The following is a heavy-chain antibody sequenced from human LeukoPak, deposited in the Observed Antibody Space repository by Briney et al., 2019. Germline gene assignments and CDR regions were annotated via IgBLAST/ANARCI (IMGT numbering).Heavy chain of an antibody. CDR1: GGSISSYY. D-gene: IGHD6-19*01. V-gene: IGHV4-59*01. CDR3: ARCGSGPRHYYYYYMDV. J-gene: IGHJ6*03. CDR2: IYYSGST. Sequence: PSETLSLTCTVSGGSISSYYWSWIRQPPGKGLEWIGDIYYSGSTNYNPSLKSRVTISVDTSKNQFSLKLSSVTAADTAVYYCARCGSGPRHYYYYYMDVWGKGTTVTVSS.